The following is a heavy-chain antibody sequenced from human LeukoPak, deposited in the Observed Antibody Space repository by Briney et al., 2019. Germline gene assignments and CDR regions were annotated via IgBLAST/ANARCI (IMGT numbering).Heavy chain of an antibody. CDR2: IYYSGST. D-gene: IGHD2-21*02. J-gene: IGHJ6*02. V-gene: IGHV4-30-4*01. CDR3: ARLSIVVVTADYYYYYGMDV. CDR1: GGSISSGDYY. Sequence: SETLSLTCTVSGGSISSGDYYWSRIRQPPGKGLEWIGYIYYSGSTYYNPSLKSRVTISVDTSKNQFSLKLSSVTAADTAVYYCARLSIVVVTADYYYYYGMDVWGQGTTVTVSS.